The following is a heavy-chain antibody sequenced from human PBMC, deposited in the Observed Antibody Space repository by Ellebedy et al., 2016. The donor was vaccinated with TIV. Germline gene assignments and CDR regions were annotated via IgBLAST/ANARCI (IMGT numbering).Heavy chain of an antibody. CDR2: ISYDGSNK. CDR1: GFTFSSCA. J-gene: IGHJ4*02. Sequence: PGGSLRLSCAASGFTFSSCAMHWVRQAPGKGLEWVAVISYDGSNKYHADSVKGRFTISRDNAKNSMYLQMNGLRAEDTAVYYCARVGRWPHNWSFDYWGRGTLVTVSS. V-gene: IGHV3-30-3*01. CDR3: ARVGRWPHNWSFDY. D-gene: IGHD4-23*01.